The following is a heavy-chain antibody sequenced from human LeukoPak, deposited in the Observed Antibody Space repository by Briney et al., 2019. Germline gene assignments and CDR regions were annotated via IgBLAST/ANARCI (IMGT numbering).Heavy chain of an antibody. CDR3: ARIGYYYYGMDV. CDR2: IFSNDEK. Sequence: SGPTLVNPTETLTLTCTVPGFSLSNARMGVSWIRQPPGKALEWLAHIFSNDEKSYSTSLKSRLTISKDTSKSQVVLTMTNIDPVDTATYYCARIGYYYYGMDVWGQGTTVSVSS. V-gene: IGHV2-26*01. CDR1: GFSLSNARMG. J-gene: IGHJ6*02.